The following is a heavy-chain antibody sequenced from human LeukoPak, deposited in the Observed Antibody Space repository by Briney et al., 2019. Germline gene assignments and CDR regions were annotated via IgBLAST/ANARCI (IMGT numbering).Heavy chain of an antibody. CDR1: GFPVSSNY. J-gene: IGHJ3*02. D-gene: IGHD2-15*01. CDR3: ARAALQEAFDI. CDR2: IYGGGST. Sequence: GGSLRLSSAASGFPVSSNYMNWVRQAPGKGLEWVSVIYGGGSTYYADSVKGRFTISRDTSKNTLYLHMNSLRAEDTAVYYCARAALQEAFDIWGQGTMVTVSS. V-gene: IGHV3-53*01.